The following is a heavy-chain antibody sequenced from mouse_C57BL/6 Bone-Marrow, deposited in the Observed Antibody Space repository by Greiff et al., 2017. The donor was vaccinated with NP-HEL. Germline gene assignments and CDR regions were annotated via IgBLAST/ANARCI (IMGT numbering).Heavy chain of an antibody. CDR2: IWRGRST. J-gene: IGHJ4*01. D-gene: IGHD1-1*01. Sequence: VQLQQSGPGLVQPSQSLSITCTVSGFSLTSYGVHWVRQSPGKGLEWLGVIWRGRSTDYNAAFMSRLSITKDNSKSQVFFKMNSLQADDTAIYYCAKKTVVAPYYAMDYWGQGTSVTVSS. CDR1: GFSLTSYG. CDR3: AKKTVVAPYYAMDY. V-gene: IGHV2-5*01.